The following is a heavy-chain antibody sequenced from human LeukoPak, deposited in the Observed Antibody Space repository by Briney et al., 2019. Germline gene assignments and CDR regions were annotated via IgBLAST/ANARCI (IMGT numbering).Heavy chain of an antibody. CDR3: ARGTHYYDSSGYFAEFDY. D-gene: IGHD3-22*01. J-gene: IGHJ4*02. CDR2: ISSSGSTI. CDR1: GFTFSSYE. V-gene: IGHV3-48*03. Sequence: GGSLRLSCAASGFTFSSYEMNWVRQAPGKGLEWVSYISSSGSTIYYADSVKGRFTISRDNAKSSLYLQMNSLRAEDTAVYYYARGTHYYDSSGYFAEFDYWGQGTLVTVSS.